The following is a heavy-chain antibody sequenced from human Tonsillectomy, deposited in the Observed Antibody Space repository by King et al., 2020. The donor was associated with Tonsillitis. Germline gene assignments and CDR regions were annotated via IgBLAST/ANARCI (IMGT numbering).Heavy chain of an antibody. V-gene: IGHV3-30-3*01. D-gene: IGHD2-2*01. CDR3: ARGYCSSTSCYTTDFDY. CDR2: ISYDGSNK. J-gene: IGHJ4*02. Sequence: VQLVESGGGVVQPGRSLRLSCAASGFTFSSYAMHWVRQAPGKGLEWVAVISYDGSNKYYADSVKGRFTISRTNSKNTLYLQRHSLRAEDTAVYYCARGYCSSTSCYTTDFDYWGQGTLVTVSS. CDR1: GFTFSSYA.